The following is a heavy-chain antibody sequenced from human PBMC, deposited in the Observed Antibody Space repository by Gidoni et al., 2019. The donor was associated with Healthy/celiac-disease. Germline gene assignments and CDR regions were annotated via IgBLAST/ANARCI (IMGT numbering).Heavy chain of an antibody. CDR1: GGSISSSSYY. V-gene: IGHV4-39*01. Sequence: QLQLQESGPGLVKPSETLSLTCTVSGGSISSSSYYWGWIRQPPGKGLEWIGSIYYSGSTYYNPSLKSRVTISVDTSKNQFSLKLSSVTAADTAVYYCARQMYYDFWSGWGGYGMDVWGQGTTVTVSS. D-gene: IGHD3-3*01. CDR3: ARQMYYDFWSGWGGYGMDV. J-gene: IGHJ6*02. CDR2: IYYSGST.